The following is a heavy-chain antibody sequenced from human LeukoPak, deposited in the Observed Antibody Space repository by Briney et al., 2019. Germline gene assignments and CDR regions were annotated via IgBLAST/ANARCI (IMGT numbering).Heavy chain of an antibody. CDR2: IYHSGST. CDR1: GGSISSRNL. J-gene: IGHJ6*02. D-gene: IGHD3-16*02. Sequence: SETLSLTCAVSGGSISSRNLWTWVRPPPGKGLDWIGEIYHSGSTNYNPSLKSRVTISVDTSKNQFSLKLSSVTAADTAVYYCARDTLHGYRPYYYYGMDVWGQGTTVTVSS. CDR3: ARDTLHGYRPYYYYGMDV. V-gene: IGHV4-4*02.